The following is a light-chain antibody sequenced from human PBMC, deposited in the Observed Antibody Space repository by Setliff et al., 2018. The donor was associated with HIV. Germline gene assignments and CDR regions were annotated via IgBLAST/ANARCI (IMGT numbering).Light chain of an antibody. Sequence: QSALTQPPSVSGSPGQSVTISCTGTSSDVGTYNRVSWYQQPPGTAPKLIIYEVTNRPSGVPDRFSGSKSGNTASLTISGLRAEDEAHYYCSSYSSSSTLIFGGGT. CDR1: SSDVGTYNR. CDR3: SSYSSSSTLI. CDR2: EVT. J-gene: IGLJ2*01. V-gene: IGLV2-18*02.